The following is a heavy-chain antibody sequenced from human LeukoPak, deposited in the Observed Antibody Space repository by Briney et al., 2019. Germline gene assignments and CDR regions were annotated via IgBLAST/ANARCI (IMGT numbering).Heavy chain of an antibody. V-gene: IGHV3-30-3*01. CDR3: ARDRYDIP. D-gene: IGHD3-9*01. CDR2: ISYDGTNK. Sequence: GGSLRLSCAASGFTFSSYAMHWVRQAPGKGLEWVAVISYDGTNKYYADSVKGRFTISRDNSKNTVYLQMNSLRAEDTAVYYCARDRYDIPWGQGTLVIVSS. J-gene: IGHJ5*02. CDR1: GFTFSSYA.